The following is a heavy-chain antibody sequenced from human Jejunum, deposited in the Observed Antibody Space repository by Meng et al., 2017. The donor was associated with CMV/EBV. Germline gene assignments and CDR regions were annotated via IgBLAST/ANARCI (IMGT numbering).Heavy chain of an antibody. CDR3: AKDVDH. J-gene: IGHJ4*02. CDR1: GFTFSNYG. CDR2: IEYDGSDK. V-gene: IGHV3-30*02. Sequence: QVELVGSGGGVVQPGGSLRLSCAASGFTFSNYGMHWVRQAPGRGPEWVAFIEYDGSDKYYADSMKGRFTISRDNSKNTMYLQMTSLKAEDTALYYCAKDVDHWGQGTLVTVSS.